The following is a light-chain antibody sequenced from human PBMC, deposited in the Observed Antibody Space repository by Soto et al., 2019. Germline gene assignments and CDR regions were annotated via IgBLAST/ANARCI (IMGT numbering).Light chain of an antibody. CDR3: TSYTSASTYV. V-gene: IGLV2-14*01. CDR2: NVS. J-gene: IGLJ1*01. CDR1: SSDVGGHDS. Sequence: QSVLTQPASVSGSPGQSIAISCTGTSSDVGGHDSVSWYQQHPCRAPKLMIYNVSNRPSGVSNRFSGSKSGNTASLTISGLLAEDEADYVCTSYTSASTYVFGAGTKVTVL.